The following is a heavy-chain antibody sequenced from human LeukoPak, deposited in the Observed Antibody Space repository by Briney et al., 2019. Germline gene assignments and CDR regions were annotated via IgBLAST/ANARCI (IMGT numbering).Heavy chain of an antibody. CDR3: ASLQTFSMTTVTAGY. V-gene: IGHV1-8*03. D-gene: IGHD4-17*01. J-gene: IGHJ4*02. Sequence: ASVKVSCKASGYTFTSYDINWVRQATGQGLEWMGWMNPNSGNTGYAQKFQGRVTITRNTSISTAYMELSSLRSEDTAVYYCASLQTFSMTTVTAGYWGQGTLVTVSS. CDR1: GYTFTSYD. CDR2: MNPNSGNT.